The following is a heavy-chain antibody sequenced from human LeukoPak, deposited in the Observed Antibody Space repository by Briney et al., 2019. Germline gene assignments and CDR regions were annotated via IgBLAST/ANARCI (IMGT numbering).Heavy chain of an antibody. J-gene: IGHJ4*02. Sequence: PSETLSLTCTVSGGSISSYDWSWIRQPPGKGLEWIGYIYYSGSTNYNPSLKSRVTISVDTSKNQFSLKLSSVTAAVTAVYWFTRDGGDYVDYWGQGSLVTVSS. D-gene: IGHD4-17*01. CDR1: GGSISSYD. CDR2: IYYSGST. V-gene: IGHV4-59*01. CDR3: TRDGGDYVDY.